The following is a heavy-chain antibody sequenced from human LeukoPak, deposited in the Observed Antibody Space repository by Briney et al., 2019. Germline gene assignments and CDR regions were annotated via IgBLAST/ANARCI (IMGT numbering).Heavy chain of an antibody. J-gene: IGHJ4*02. CDR2: IKQDGSEK. CDR1: GFTFSSYW. Sequence: GGSLRLSCAASGFTFSSYWMSWVRQAPGKGLEWVGNIKQDGSEKYYVDSVKGRFTISRDNAKNSLYLQMNSLRAEDTAVYYCASFYGSGSHYPYFDYWGQGTLVTVSS. CDR3: ASFYGSGSHYPYFDY. D-gene: IGHD3-10*01. V-gene: IGHV3-7*03.